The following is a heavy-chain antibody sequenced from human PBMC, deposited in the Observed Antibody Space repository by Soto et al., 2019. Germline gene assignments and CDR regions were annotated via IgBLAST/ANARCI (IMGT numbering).Heavy chain of an antibody. J-gene: IGHJ4*02. CDR1: GFTFSSYA. D-gene: IGHD2-2*01. V-gene: IGHV3-23*01. Sequence: GGSLRLSCAASGFTFSSYAMTWVRQAPGEGLEWVSAISGSGGSTYYADSVKGRFTISRDNSKNTLYLQMNSLRADDTAVYYCAKGICGSPRCPFAYCGQGTLVTVSS. CDR2: ISGSGGST. CDR3: AKGICGSPRCPFAY.